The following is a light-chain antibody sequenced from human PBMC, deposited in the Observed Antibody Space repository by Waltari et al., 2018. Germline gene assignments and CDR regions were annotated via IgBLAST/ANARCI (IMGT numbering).Light chain of an antibody. Sequence: EIVMTQLPATLAVSPGDTATLSCWASQTISTTIAWYTQKPGQAPKFLIYGASVRAPVIPARFSGSGSGTEYTLTIAGLQSEDFAVYYCQQFENWPYTFGQGTKLEIK. CDR3: QQFENWPYT. CDR2: GAS. J-gene: IGKJ2*01. V-gene: IGKV3-15*01. CDR1: QTISTT.